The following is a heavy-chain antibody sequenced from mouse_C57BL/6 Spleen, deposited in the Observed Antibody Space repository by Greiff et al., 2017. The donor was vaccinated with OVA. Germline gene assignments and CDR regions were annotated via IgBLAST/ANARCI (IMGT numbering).Heavy chain of an antibody. CDR1: GYTFTDYY. CDR2: INPNNGGT. Sequence: VQLQQSGPELVKPGASVKISCKASGYTFTDYYMNWVKQSHGKSLEWIGDINPNNGGTSYNQKFKGKATLTVDKSSSTAYMELRSLTSEDSAVYYCARYGYYPDYWGQGTTLTVSS. J-gene: IGHJ2*01. V-gene: IGHV1-26*01. D-gene: IGHD2-3*01. CDR3: ARYGYYPDY.